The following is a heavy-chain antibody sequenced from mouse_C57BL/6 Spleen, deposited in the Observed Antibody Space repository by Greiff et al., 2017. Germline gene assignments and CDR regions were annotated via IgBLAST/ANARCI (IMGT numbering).Heavy chain of an antibody. Sequence: VQLQESGAELVKPGASVKISCKASGYAFSSYWMNWVKQRPGKGLEWIGPIYPGDGDTNYNGKFKGKATLTADKSSSTAYMQLSSLTSEDSAVYVCATYYSNSPAWCAYWGQGTLVTVSA. J-gene: IGHJ3*01. CDR3: ATYYSNSPAWCAY. V-gene: IGHV1-80*01. CDR1: GYAFSSYW. CDR2: IYPGDGDT. D-gene: IGHD2-5*01.